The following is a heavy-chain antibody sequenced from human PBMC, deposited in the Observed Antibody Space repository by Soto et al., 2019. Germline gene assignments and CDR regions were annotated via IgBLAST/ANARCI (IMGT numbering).Heavy chain of an antibody. V-gene: IGHV6-1*01. CDR2: TYYMSKWNN. CDR1: GDSVSSNSAA. Sequence: SQTLSLTCAISGDSVSSNSAAWNWIRQSPSRGLEWLGRTYYMSKWNNEYAGSVKSRLTINPDTSKYQFSLQLNSVTPDDTVVYYCARVLLGLRAFDIWRKGTSVPV. J-gene: IGHJ3*02. D-gene: IGHD7-27*01. CDR3: ARVLLGLRAFDI.